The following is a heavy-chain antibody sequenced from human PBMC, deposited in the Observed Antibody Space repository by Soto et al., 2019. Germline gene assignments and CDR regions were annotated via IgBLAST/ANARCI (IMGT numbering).Heavy chain of an antibody. Sequence: GGSLRLSCAASGFTFSSYSMNWVRQAPGKGLEWVSSISSSSSYIYYADSVKGRFTISRDNAKNSLYLQMNSLRAEDTAVYYCARSAAVRGVIRGINDYYYGMDVWGQGTTVTVSS. J-gene: IGHJ6*02. D-gene: IGHD3-10*01. CDR1: GFTFSSYS. CDR3: ARSAAVRGVIRGINDYYYGMDV. V-gene: IGHV3-21*01. CDR2: ISSSSSYI.